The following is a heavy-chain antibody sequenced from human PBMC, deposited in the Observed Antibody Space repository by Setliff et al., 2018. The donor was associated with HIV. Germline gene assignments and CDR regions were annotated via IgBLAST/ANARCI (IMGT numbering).Heavy chain of an antibody. V-gene: IGHV3-NL1*01. Sequence: PGGSLRLSCAASGFAFSSYVLHWVRRAPGKGPEWVSAIGTGGDTYYADSVMGRFTISRDNSKNTLYLRLSSLRPEDTAVYYCASARIPTGGVSTSLDFWGLGTLVTVSS. CDR1: GFAFSSYV. CDR2: IGTGGDT. J-gene: IGHJ4*02. CDR3: ASARIPTGGVSTSLDF. D-gene: IGHD2-15*01.